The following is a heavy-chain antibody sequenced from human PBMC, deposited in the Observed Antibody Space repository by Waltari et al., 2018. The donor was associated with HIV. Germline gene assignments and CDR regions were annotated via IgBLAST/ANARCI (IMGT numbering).Heavy chain of an antibody. CDR3: ARRGDGFNQHARLDH. CDR2: MYNSGTT. Sequence: QLHLQESGPGLVKPSETLALTCTVSGGSITRNDFYWAWIRQPPGNGLEWIGLMYNSGTTAYNPSLKSRVSMSRDTSKNRFSLRLHSVTAADTAIYYCARRGDGFNQHARLDHWGPGTLVTVSS. V-gene: IGHV4-39*01. D-gene: IGHD2-2*01. J-gene: IGHJ4*02. CDR1: GGSITRNDFY.